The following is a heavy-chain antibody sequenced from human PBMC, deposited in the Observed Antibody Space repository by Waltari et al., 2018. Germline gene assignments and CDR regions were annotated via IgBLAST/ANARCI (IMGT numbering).Heavy chain of an antibody. V-gene: IGHV4-30-4*08. Sequence: QVQLQESGPGLVKPSQTLSLTCTVSGGSIRSGDYYWSWIRQPPGKGLEWIGYIYYSGSTYYNPSLKSRVTISVDTSKNQFSLKLSSVTAADTAVYYCARNLWGAAVAGTLYFDYWGQGTLVTVSS. CDR1: GGSIRSGDYY. D-gene: IGHD6-19*01. CDR2: IYYSGST. J-gene: IGHJ4*02. CDR3: ARNLWGAAVAGTLYFDY.